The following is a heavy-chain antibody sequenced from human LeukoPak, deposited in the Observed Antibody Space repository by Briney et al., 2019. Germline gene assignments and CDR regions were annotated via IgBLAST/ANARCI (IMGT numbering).Heavy chain of an antibody. CDR2: IYYSGST. V-gene: IGHV4-31*11. CDR1: GGSFSSGGYY. J-gene: IGHJ4*02. D-gene: IGHD5-18*01. CDR3: ARAVDTAMVNDY. Sequence: SETLSLTCAVYGGSFSSGGYYWSWIRQHPGEGLEWIGYIYYSGSTYYNPSLKSRVTISVDTSKNQFSLKLSSVTAADTAVYYCARAVDTAMVNDYWGQGTLVTVSS.